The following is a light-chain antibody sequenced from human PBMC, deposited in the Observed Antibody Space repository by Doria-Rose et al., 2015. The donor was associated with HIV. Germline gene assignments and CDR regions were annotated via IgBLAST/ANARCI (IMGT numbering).Light chain of an antibody. Sequence: TQSPGTPSLSPGERATLSCRASQSFSSTYLAWYQQKPGQAPSLLIYDGSTRATGIPDRFSAGGSGTDFTLTINRLEPEDFAPYYCHQYGTSWTFGQGTKVEI. CDR3: HQYGTSWT. CDR2: DGS. CDR1: QSFSSTY. V-gene: IGKV3-20*01. J-gene: IGKJ1*01.